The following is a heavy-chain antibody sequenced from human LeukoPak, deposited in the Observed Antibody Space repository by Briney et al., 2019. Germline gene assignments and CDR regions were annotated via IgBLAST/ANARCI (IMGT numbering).Heavy chain of an antibody. CDR2: INPSGGST. CDR3: ARGTVVVVAATYYFDY. Sequence: ASVKVSCKASGYTFTSYYMHWVRQAPRQGLEWMGIINPSGGSTSYAQKFQGRVTMTRDTSTSTVYMELSSLRSEDTAVYYCARGTVVVVAATYYFDYWGQGTLVTVSS. CDR1: GYTFTSYY. J-gene: IGHJ4*02. D-gene: IGHD2-15*01. V-gene: IGHV1-46*01.